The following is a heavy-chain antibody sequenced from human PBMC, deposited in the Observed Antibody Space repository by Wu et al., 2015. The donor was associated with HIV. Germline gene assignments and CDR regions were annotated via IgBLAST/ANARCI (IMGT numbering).Heavy chain of an antibody. CDR2: INPNSGDT. CDR3: ARVPYSSSSENWFDP. Sequence: VQLVQSGAEVKKPGASVKVSCKASGYTFTSYYMHWVRQAPGQGLEWMGWINPNSGDTNYAQKFQGRVTMTRDTSISTAYMELSRLTSDDTAIYYCARVPYSSSSENWFDPWGQGSLVTRLL. V-gene: IGHV1-2*02. D-gene: IGHD6-6*01. CDR1: GYTFTSYY. J-gene: IGHJ5*02.